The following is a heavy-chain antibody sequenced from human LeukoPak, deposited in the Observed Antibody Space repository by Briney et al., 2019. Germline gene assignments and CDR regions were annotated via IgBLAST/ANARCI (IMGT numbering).Heavy chain of an antibody. CDR2: IYYSGST. CDR3: AKTRAPYGIDV. CDR1: GGSISSYY. Sequence: SETLSLTCTVSGGSISSYYWSWIRQPPGKGLEWIGYIYYSGSTNYNPSLKSRVTISVDTSKNQFSLKLSSVTAADTAVYYCAKTRAPYGIDVWGQGTTVTVSS. V-gene: IGHV4-59*08. J-gene: IGHJ6*02.